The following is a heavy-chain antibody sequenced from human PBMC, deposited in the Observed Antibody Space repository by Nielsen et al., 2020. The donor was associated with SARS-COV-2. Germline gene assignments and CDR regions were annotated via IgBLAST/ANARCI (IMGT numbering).Heavy chain of an antibody. D-gene: IGHD3-3*01. CDR3: ASSADFWSGYPDY. Sequence: SETLSLTCTVSGGSISSYYWSWIRQPPGKGLEWIGYIYYSGSINYNPSLKSRVTISVDTSKNQFSLKLSSVTAADTAVYYCASSADFWSGYPDYWGQGTLVTVSS. CDR1: GGSISSYY. CDR2: IYYSGSI. J-gene: IGHJ4*02. V-gene: IGHV4-59*13.